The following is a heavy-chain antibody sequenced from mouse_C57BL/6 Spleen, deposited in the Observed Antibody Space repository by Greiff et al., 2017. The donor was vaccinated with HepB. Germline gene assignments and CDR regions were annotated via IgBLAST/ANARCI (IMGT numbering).Heavy chain of an antibody. CDR2: ISYDGSN. J-gene: IGHJ4*01. D-gene: IGHD2-2*01. V-gene: IGHV3-6*01. Sequence: DVKLQESGPGLVKPSQSLSLTCSVTGYSITSGYYWNWIRQFPGNKLEWMGYISYDGSNNYNPSLKNRISITRDTSKNQFFLKLNSVTTEDTATYYCASKGGYDDAMDYWGQGTSVTVSS. CDR3: ASKGGYDDAMDY. CDR1: GYSITSGYY.